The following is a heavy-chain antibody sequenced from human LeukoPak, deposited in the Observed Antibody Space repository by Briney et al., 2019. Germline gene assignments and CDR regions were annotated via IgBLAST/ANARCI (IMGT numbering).Heavy chain of an antibody. CDR1: GGSISSYY. V-gene: IGHV4-59*01. J-gene: IGHJ4*02. CDR3: ARSRGYFDY. D-gene: IGHD6-13*01. Sequence: SETLSLTCTVSGGSISSYYWSWIRQPPGKGLEWIGYIYYSRDTNYNPSLKSRVTISVDMSKNQFSLKLSSVTAADTAVYYCARSRGYFDYWGQGTLVTVSS. CDR2: IYYSRDT.